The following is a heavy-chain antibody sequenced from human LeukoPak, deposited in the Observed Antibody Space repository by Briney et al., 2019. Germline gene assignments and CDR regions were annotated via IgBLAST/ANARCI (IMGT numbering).Heavy chain of an antibody. J-gene: IGHJ4*02. D-gene: IGHD3-9*01. CDR3: ARDIPTYYDILTGYLKD. CDR1: GGSISSGGYS. V-gene: IGHV4-30-2*01. CDR2: IYHSGST. Sequence: SQTLSLTCAVSGGSISSGGYSWSWIRQPPGKGLEWIGYIYHSGSTYYNPSLKSRVTISVDTSKNQFSLKLSSVTAADTAVYYCARDIPTYYDILTGYLKDWGQGTLVTVSS.